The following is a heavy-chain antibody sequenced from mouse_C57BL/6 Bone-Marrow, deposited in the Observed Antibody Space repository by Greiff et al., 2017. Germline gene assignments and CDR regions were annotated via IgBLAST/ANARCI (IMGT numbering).Heavy chain of an antibody. D-gene: IGHD1-1*01. J-gene: IGHJ4*01. V-gene: IGHV5-9*01. CDR2: ISGVGGNT. Sequence: EVKLVESGGGLVKPGGSLKLSCAASGFTFSSYTMSWVRQTPEKRLEWVATISGVGGNTYYPDSVKGRFTISIDNAKNTLYLQMSSLRSEDTALYYCARHEDYGSSWEDYWGQGTSVTVSS. CDR1: GFTFSSYT. CDR3: ARHEDYGSSWEDY.